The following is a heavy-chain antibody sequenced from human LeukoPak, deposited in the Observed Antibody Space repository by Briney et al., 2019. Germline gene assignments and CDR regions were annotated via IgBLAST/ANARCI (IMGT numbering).Heavy chain of an antibody. CDR1: GFTFSTYA. CDR3: ARDKGFWSGSYNFDY. V-gene: IGHV3-23*01. Sequence: GGSLRLSCAASGFTFSTYAMSWVRQAPGKGLEWVSAISGSGGTTYYADSVKGRFIISRDNSKNTLYLQMNSLRAEDTAVYYCARDKGFWSGSYNFDYWGQGTLVTVSS. J-gene: IGHJ4*02. D-gene: IGHD3-3*01. CDR2: ISGSGGTT.